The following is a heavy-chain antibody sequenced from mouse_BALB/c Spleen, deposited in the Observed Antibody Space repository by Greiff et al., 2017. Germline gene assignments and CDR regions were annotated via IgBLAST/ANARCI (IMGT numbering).Heavy chain of an antibody. CDR3: ARGYYGNLYAMDY. J-gene: IGHJ4*01. D-gene: IGHD2-1*01. Sequence: VKLVESGAELAKPGASVKMSCKASGYTFTSYWMHWVKQRPGQGLEWIGYINPSTGYTEYNQKFKDKATLTADKSSSTAYMQLSSLTSEDSAVYYCARGYYGNLYAMDYWGQGTSVTVSS. CDR1: GYTFTSYW. CDR2: INPSTGYT. V-gene: IGHV1-7*01.